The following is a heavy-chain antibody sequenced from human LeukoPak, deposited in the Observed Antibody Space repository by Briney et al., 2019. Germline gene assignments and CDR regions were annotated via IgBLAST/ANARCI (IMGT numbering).Heavy chain of an antibody. D-gene: IGHD6-13*01. CDR1: GFTFNNYG. Sequence: GGSLRLSCAASGFTFNNYGMHYVRQTPGKGLEWVAVISDDGRNKNYADSVKGRFTISRDSSNNTLYLQMNSLRAEDAGVYFCAKDRETTASGTFDFRGQGTLVTVSS. J-gene: IGHJ4*02. CDR3: AKDRETTASGTFDF. V-gene: IGHV3-30*18. CDR2: ISDDGRNK.